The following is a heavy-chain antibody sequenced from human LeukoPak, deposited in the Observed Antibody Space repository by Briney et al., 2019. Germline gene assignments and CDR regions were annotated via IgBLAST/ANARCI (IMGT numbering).Heavy chain of an antibody. Sequence: GGSLSLTCAASGFTFSNYAMTWVRQAPGKGLEWVSAISGSGGSTYYADSVKGRFTISRDNSKNTLYLQMNSLRAEDTAVYYCAKGSELNYYYYMDVWGKGTTVTVSS. CDR3: AKGSELNYYYYMDV. CDR1: GFTFSNYA. CDR2: ISGSGGST. D-gene: IGHD3-10*01. V-gene: IGHV3-23*01. J-gene: IGHJ6*03.